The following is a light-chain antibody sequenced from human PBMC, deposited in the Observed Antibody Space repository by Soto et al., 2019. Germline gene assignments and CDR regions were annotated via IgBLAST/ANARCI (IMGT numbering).Light chain of an antibody. J-gene: IGLJ3*02. V-gene: IGLV1-51*01. Sequence: QSVLTQPPSVSAAPGQKVTISCSGSSSNIGNNYVSWYQQLPGTAPKLLIYDNNKRPSVIPDRFSGSKSGTSASLGITGLQTGDEADYYCETCESSLSAVVFGGGTKLTVL. CDR2: DNN. CDR3: ETCESSLSAVV. CDR1: SSNIGNNY.